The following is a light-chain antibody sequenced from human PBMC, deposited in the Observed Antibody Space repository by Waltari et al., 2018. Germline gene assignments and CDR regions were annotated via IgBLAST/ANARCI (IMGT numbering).Light chain of an antibody. CDR1: SSDIGSQKY. J-gene: IGLJ3*02. V-gene: IGLV2-14*03. Sequence: QSALTQPASVSGSPGQSITMSCTGTSSDIGSQKYVSWYQQHPGKAPKLMIYDVSERPSGVSNRVSCSKSVNTASLTISGLQADDEADYYCCAYTGSVWVFGGGTKLTVL. CDR2: DVS. CDR3: CAYTGSVWV.